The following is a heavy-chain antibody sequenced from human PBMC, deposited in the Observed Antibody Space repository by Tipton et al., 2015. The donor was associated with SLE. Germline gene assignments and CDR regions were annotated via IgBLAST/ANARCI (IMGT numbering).Heavy chain of an antibody. CDR1: GGSIRSYY. V-gene: IGHV4-59*08. D-gene: IGHD6-19*01. Sequence: LRLSCTVSGGSIRSYYWSWIRQPPGKGLEWIGYIYYSGSTNYNPSLKSRVTISVDTSKNQFSLKLSSVTAADTAVYYCARAPRLGAFDIWGQGTMVTVSS. CDR2: IYYSGST. J-gene: IGHJ3*02. CDR3: ARAPRLGAFDI.